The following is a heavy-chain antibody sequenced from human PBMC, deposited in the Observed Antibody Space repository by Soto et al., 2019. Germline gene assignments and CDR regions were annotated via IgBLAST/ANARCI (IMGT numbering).Heavy chain of an antibody. CDR3: ARDTGYTFGSLNY. D-gene: IGHD5-18*01. CDR1: GYTFTDYA. CDR2: MNAGVGNT. V-gene: IGHV1-3*01. J-gene: IGHJ4*02. Sequence: HVELVQSGADVKKPGASVTISCKASGYTFTDYALHWVRQAPGQRLEWMGWMNAGVGNTLYSQKFHGRITITRDTSASTAYMELNSLKSEDTAIYYWARDTGYTFGSLNYWGAGTLVTASS.